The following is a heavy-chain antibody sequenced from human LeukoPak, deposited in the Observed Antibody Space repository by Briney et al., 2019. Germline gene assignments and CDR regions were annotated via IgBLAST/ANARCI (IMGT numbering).Heavy chain of an antibody. CDR3: ARHGVPSIGYAFD. CDR2: IYTSGIT. Sequence: PSETLSLTCTVSGASITGGSYYWTWIRQPAGKGLEWIGRIYTSGITTYNPSLKSRVTISLDMSKNQISLNLNSVTAADTAVYYCARHGVPSIGYAFDRGQGTMVTVSS. V-gene: IGHV4-61*02. J-gene: IGHJ3*02. D-gene: IGHD2-2*01. CDR1: GASITGGSYY.